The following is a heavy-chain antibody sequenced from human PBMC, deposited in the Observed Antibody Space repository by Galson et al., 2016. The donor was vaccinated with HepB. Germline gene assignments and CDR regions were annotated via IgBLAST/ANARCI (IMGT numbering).Heavy chain of an antibody. D-gene: IGHD4-23*01. CDR1: GFTFTNYD. CDR2: ISYHENNK. J-gene: IGHJ4*02. Sequence: RSLRLSCAASGFTFTNYDVHWVRQAPGKGLEWVAGISYHENNKYYGDSVKGRFTISRDNSRNTLYLQMNSLRSEDTAVYYCANGCKSGNCKIAEFEYWGQGTLVTVSS. V-gene: IGHV3-30*18. CDR3: ANGCKSGNCKIAEFEY.